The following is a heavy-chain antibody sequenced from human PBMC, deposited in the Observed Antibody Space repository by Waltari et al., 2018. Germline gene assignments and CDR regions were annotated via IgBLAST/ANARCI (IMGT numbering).Heavy chain of an antibody. CDR1: GFTFSSYS. J-gene: IGHJ4*02. V-gene: IGHV3-21*01. D-gene: IGHD5-12*01. CDR2: ISSSSSDI. CDR3: ARAGEMATTVPPDY. Sequence: EVQLVESGGGLVKPGGSLRLSCAASGFTFSSYSMNWVRQAPGKGLEWVSSISSSSSDIYYADSVKGRFTISRDNAKNSLYLQMNSLRAEDTAVYYCARAGEMATTVPPDYWGQGTLVTVSS.